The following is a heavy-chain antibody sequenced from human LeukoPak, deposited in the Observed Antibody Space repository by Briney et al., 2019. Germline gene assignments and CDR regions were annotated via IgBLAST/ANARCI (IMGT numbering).Heavy chain of an antibody. CDR1: GYTFTSYG. D-gene: IGHD2-21*01. V-gene: IGHV1-18*01. CDR3: ARGKVPPSFVLPDYYMDV. Sequence: ASVNVSCKASGYTFTSYGISWVRQAPGQGLEWMGWISAYNGNTNYAQKLQGRVTLTTDTSTSTAYMELRSLRSDDTAVYYCARGKVPPSFVLPDYYMDVWGKGTTVTVSS. J-gene: IGHJ6*03. CDR2: ISAYNGNT.